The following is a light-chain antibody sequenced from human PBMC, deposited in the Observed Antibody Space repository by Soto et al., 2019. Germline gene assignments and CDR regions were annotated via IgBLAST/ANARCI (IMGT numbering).Light chain of an antibody. CDR1: NSNLGAGYD. CDR3: SSYAGYSTSLV. Sequence: QSVLTQPPSVSGAPGQRVTISCTGNNSNLGAGYDVHWYQQLPGAAPKLVIFGNRNRPSGVPERFSGSKSGTSASLAITGLQAEDEADYYCSSYAGYSTSLVFGGGTKLTVL. V-gene: IGLV1-40*01. J-gene: IGLJ2*01. CDR2: GNR.